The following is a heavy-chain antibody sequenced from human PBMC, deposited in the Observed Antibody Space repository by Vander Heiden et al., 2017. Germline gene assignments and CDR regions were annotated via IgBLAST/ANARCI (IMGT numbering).Heavy chain of an antibody. CDR1: GGSISSSRYY. V-gene: IGHV4-39*01. D-gene: IGHD1-26*01. Sequence: QLQLQESGPGLVKPSETLSLTCTVSGGSISSSRYYWGWIRQPPGKGLEWIGSIYYSGSTYYNPSLKSRVTISVDTSKNQFSLKLSSVTAADTAVYYCARQRGWELRFFDYWGQGTLVTVSS. J-gene: IGHJ4*02. CDR3: ARQRGWELRFFDY. CDR2: IYYSGST.